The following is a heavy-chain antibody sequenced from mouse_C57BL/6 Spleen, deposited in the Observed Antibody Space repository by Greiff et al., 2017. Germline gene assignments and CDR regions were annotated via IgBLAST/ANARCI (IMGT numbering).Heavy chain of an antibody. CDR1: GFTFSDYG. J-gene: IGHJ2*01. CDR2: ISSGSSTI. V-gene: IGHV5-17*01. CDR3: ARHSLGRYGYFDY. Sequence: EVKLVESGGGLVKPGGSLKLSCAASGFTFSDYGMHWVRQAPEKGLEWVAYISSGSSTIYYADTVKGRFTISRDNAKNTLFLQMTSLRSEDTAMYYCARHSLGRYGYFDYWGQGTTLTVSS. D-gene: IGHD1-1*01.